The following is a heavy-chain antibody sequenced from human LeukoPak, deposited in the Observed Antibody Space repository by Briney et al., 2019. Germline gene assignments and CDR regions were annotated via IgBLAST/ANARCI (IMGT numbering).Heavy chain of an antibody. CDR1: GGSFSGYY. V-gene: IGHV4-34*01. CDR3: ARDVNYYDSSGYPLP. J-gene: IGHJ5*02. CDR2: INHSGST. Sequence: SETLSLTCAVYGGSFSGYYWSWIRQPLGKGLEWIGEINHSGSTNYNPSLKSRVTISVDTSKNQFSLKLSFVTAADTAVYYCARDVNYYDSSGYPLPWGQGTLVTVSS. D-gene: IGHD3-22*01.